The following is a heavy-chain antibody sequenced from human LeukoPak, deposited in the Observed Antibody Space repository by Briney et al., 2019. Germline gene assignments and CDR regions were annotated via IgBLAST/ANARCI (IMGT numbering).Heavy chain of an antibody. CDR1: GFTFSSYA. CDR3: AKGGIAARPSHQDY. Sequence: GGSLRLASAASGFTFSSYAMRWVRPAQGKVLEWVAAISGSGGSTYYADSVKGRFTISRENSKNTLYLQMNSLRAEDTAVYYCAKGGIAARPSHQDYWGQGTLVTVSS. CDR2: ISGSGGST. J-gene: IGHJ4*02. V-gene: IGHV3-23*01. D-gene: IGHD6-6*01.